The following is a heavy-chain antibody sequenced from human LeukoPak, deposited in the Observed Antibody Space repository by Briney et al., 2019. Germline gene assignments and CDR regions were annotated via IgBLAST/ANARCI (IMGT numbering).Heavy chain of an antibody. CDR2: IKQDGSEK. Sequence: GGSLRLSCAASGFTFSNSWMSWVRQAPGKGLEWVANIKQDGSEKYYVDSVKGRSTISRDNAKNSLYLQMNSLRAEDTAVYYCARDLYRIVVVPHYFDYWGQGTLVTVSS. CDR1: GFTFSNSW. D-gene: IGHD3-22*01. V-gene: IGHV3-7*01. CDR3: ARDLYRIVVVPHYFDY. J-gene: IGHJ4*02.